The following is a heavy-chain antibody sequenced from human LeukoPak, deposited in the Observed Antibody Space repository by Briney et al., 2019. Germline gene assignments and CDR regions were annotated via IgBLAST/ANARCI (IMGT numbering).Heavy chain of an antibody. CDR2: IRYDGIVT. J-gene: IGHJ4*02. CDR1: EFTFSNYW. Sequence: PGGSLRLSCVASEFTFSNYWIHWVRQPPGKGLVWVSRIRYDGIVTNYADSVEGRFTISRDNAKNTVHLQMNSLRVEDTAVYYCARGRPHGNDYWGQGTLVTVSS. CDR3: ARGRPHGNDY. D-gene: IGHD4-23*01. V-gene: IGHV3-74*01.